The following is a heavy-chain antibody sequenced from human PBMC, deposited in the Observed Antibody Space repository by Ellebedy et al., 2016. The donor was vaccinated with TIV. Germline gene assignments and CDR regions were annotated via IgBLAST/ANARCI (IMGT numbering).Heavy chain of an antibody. Sequence: GGSLRLSCAASGFTFSSYWMSWVRQAPGKGLERVANIKQDGSEKYYVDSLKGRFTISRDNAKNSLYLQMNSLRAEDTAVYYCARDLDSSGSYDYYYGMDVWGQGTTVTVSS. D-gene: IGHD6-19*01. CDR1: GFTFSSYW. CDR2: IKQDGSEK. CDR3: ARDLDSSGSYDYYYGMDV. J-gene: IGHJ6*02. V-gene: IGHV3-7*01.